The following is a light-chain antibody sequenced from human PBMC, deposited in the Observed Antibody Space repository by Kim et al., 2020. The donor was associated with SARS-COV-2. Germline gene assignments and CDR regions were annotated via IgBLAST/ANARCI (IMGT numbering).Light chain of an antibody. Sequence: SSELTQYPAVSVALGQTVRITCQGDSLRSYYASWXQQKPGQAPVLVIYGKNNRPSGIPDRFSGSSSGNTASLTITGAQAEDEADYYSNSRDSSGNHWVFG. CDR2: GKN. V-gene: IGLV3-19*01. CDR3: NSRDSSGNHWV. CDR1: SLRSYY. J-gene: IGLJ3*02.